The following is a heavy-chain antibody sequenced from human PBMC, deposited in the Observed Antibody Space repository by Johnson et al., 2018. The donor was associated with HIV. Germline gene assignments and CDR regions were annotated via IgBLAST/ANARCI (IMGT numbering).Heavy chain of an antibody. D-gene: IGHD3-16*01. CDR2: IWYDGSNK. CDR1: GFTFSSYG. CDR3: ACLAHDAFDI. J-gene: IGHJ3*02. V-gene: IGHV3-33*08. Sequence: QVQLVESGGGVVQPGRSLRLFCAVSGFTFSSYGMHWVRQAPGKGLEWVAIIWYDGSNKFYADSVKVRFTISRDNSKNTLYLQMNSLRAEDTAVYYCACLAHDAFDIWGQGTMVTVSS.